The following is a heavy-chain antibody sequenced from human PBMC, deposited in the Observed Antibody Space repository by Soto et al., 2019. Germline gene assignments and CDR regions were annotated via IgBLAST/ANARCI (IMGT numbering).Heavy chain of an antibody. J-gene: IGHJ4*02. CDR2: IKQDGSEG. CDR3: ARESSSGWYFFDY. V-gene: IGHV3-7*03. D-gene: IGHD6-19*01. Sequence: GGSLRLSCGASGFIFSSHWMSWARQAPGKGLEWVANIKQDGSEGYYVDSVKGRFTISRDNAKNSLYLQLSNLRAEDTAVYYCARESSSGWYFFDYWGQGTLVTVSS. CDR1: GFIFSSHW.